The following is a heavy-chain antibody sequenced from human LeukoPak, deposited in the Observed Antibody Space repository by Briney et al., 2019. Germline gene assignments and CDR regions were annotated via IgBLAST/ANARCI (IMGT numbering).Heavy chain of an antibody. V-gene: IGHV3-23*01. CDR2: ISGSGGST. D-gene: IGHD1-1*01. J-gene: IGHJ4*02. Sequence: GGSLRLSCAASGFTFSTSAMSWVRQAPGKGLEWVSTISGSGGSTCYADSVKGRFTISRDNSKNTLFLQMNSLRAEDTAMYYCAKRGTFYWGQGTLVTVSS. CDR1: GFTFSTSA. CDR3: AKRGTFY.